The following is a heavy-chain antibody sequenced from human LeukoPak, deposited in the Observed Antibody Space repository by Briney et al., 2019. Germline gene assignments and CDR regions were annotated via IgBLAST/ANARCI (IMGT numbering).Heavy chain of an antibody. CDR1: GGSISSYY. J-gene: IGHJ4*02. CDR3: ARGGSSSWYFDY. D-gene: IGHD6-13*01. Sequence: SETLSLTCTVSGGSISSYYWSWIRQPPGKGLEWIGYIYYSGSTNYNPSLKSRVTISVDTSKNQFSLKLSSVTAADTAVYYCARGGSSSWYFDYWGQGTLVTVSS. CDR2: IYYSGST. V-gene: IGHV4-59*01.